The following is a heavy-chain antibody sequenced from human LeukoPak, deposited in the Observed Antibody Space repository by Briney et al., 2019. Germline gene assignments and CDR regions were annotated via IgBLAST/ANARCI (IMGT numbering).Heavy chain of an antibody. CDR3: ARAFYDILTGYAIPIGY. CDR2: INPNSGGT. CDR1: GYTFTGYY. D-gene: IGHD3-9*01. V-gene: IGHV1-2*02. J-gene: IGHJ4*02. Sequence: ASVKVSCKASGYTFTGYYMHWVRQAPGQGLEWMGWINPNSGGTNYAQKFQGRVTMTRDTSISTAYMGLSRLRSDDTAVYYCARAFYDILTGYAIPIGYWGQGTLVTVSS.